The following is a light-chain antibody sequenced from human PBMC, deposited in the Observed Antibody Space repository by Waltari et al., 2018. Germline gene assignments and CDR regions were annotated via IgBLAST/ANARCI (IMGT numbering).Light chain of an antibody. CDR3: ALYMGSGIWV. J-gene: IGLJ3*02. Sequence: QTVVTQEPSLSVSPGGTVTLTCALSSGSLSTTSYATWYQQTPGPAPRTLVYKANARSPGVPDRFSGSILGNTAALTITGAQADDESDYYCALYMGSGIWVFGGGTRLTVL. CDR2: KAN. CDR1: SGSLSTTSY. V-gene: IGLV8-61*01.